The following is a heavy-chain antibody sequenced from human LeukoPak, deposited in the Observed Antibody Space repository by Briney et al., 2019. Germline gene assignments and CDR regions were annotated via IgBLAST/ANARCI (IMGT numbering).Heavy chain of an antibody. J-gene: IGHJ4*02. CDR2: ISSSSSYI. CDR1: GFTFSGYS. Sequence: GGSLRLSCAASGFTFSGYSMNWVRQAPGKGLEWVSFISSSSSYIYYTDSVRGRFTISRDNAKNSLYLQMNSLRAEDMALYYCAKSRAPVIAATRFDYWGQGTLVTVSS. CDR3: AKSRAPVIAATRFDY. D-gene: IGHD2-15*01. V-gene: IGHV3-21*04.